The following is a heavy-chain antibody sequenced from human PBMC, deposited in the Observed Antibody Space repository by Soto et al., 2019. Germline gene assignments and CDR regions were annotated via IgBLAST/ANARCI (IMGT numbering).Heavy chain of an antibody. V-gene: IGHV1-8*01. CDR1: GYTFTIYD. D-gene: IGHD5-12*01. Sequence: ASVKVSCKASGYTFTIYDINWVRQATGQGLEWMGWMNPNTGNTGYAQKFQGRVTMTRDTSISTAYMELSSLTSEDTAVYFCATGYEYYYGIDVWGRGTTVTVSS. J-gene: IGHJ6*02. CDR3: ATGYEYYYGIDV. CDR2: MNPNTGNT.